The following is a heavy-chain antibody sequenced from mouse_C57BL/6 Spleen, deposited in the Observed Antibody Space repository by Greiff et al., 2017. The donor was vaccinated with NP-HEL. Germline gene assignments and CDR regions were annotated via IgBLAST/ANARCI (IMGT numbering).Heavy chain of an antibody. J-gene: IGHJ4*01. Sequence: VKLVESGAELVRPGASVTLSCKASGYTFTDYEMHWVKQTPVHGLEWIGAIDPETGGTAYNQKFKGKAILTADKSSSTAYMELRSLTSEDSAVYYCTRYYSNYLYYAMDYWGQGTSVTVSS. CDR1: GYTFTDYE. V-gene: IGHV1-15*01. CDR2: IDPETGGT. CDR3: TRYYSNYLYYAMDY. D-gene: IGHD2-5*01.